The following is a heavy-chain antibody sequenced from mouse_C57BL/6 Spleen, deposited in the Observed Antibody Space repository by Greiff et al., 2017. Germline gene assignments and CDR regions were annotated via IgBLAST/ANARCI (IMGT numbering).Heavy chain of an antibody. Sequence: EVKLEESGPGLVKPSQSLSLTCSVTGYSITSGYYWNWIRQFPGNKLEWLGYISYDGSNNYNPSLKNRISITRDTSKNQFFLKLNSVTTEDTATYYCARGRLRLPWFAYWGQGTLVTVSA. J-gene: IGHJ3*01. V-gene: IGHV3-6*01. CDR1: GYSITSGYY. CDR2: ISYDGSN. D-gene: IGHD3-2*02. CDR3: ARGRLRLPWFAY.